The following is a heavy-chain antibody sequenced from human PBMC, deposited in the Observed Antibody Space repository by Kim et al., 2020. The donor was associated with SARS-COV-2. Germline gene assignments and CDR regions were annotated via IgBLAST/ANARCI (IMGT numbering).Heavy chain of an antibody. D-gene: IGHD5-18*01. CDR1: GFTFGDYA. CDR2: ISWNSGSI. CDR3: AKDLSQDVDTAMAFGY. J-gene: IGHJ4*02. V-gene: IGHV3-9*01. Sequence: GGSLRLSCAASGFTFGDYAMHWVRQAPGKGLEWVSGISWNSGSIGYADSVKGRFTISRDNAKNSLYLQMNSLRAEDTALYYCAKDLSQDVDTAMAFGYWGQGTLVTVSS.